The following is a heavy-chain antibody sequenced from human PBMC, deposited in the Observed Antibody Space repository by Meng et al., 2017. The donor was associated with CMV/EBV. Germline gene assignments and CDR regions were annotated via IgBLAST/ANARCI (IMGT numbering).Heavy chain of an antibody. CDR1: GFTFSDYY. CDR3: ARDIPLARASAAIAPRKIYYGMDV. J-gene: IGHJ6*02. CDR2: ISSSGSTI. Sequence: GSLRLSCAASGFTFSDYYMSWIRQAPGKGLEWVSYISSSGSTIYYADSVKGRFTISRDNAKNSLYLQMNSLRAEDTAVYYCARDIPLARASAAIAPRKIYYGMDVWGQGTTVTVSS. V-gene: IGHV3-11*01. D-gene: IGHD2-2*02.